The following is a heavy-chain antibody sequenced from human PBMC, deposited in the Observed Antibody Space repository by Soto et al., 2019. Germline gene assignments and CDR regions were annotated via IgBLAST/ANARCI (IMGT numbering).Heavy chain of an antibody. Sequence: QLQLQESGPGLVKPSETLSLTCNVSGVSISDTSYYWGWIRQPPGKGIEWIGTIYFNGNIFYNPSLKSRLTISVDTSKNQFSLRLTSVTAADTAVYYCARQGSYWGQGTLVAVSS. J-gene: IGHJ4*02. CDR1: GVSISDTSYY. CDR2: IYFNGNI. CDR3: ARQGSY. V-gene: IGHV4-39*01.